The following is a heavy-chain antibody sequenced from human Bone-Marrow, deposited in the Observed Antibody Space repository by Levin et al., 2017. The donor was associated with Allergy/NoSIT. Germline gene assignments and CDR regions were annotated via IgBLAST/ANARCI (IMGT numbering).Heavy chain of an antibody. V-gene: IGHV4-30-4*01. J-gene: IGHJ3*02. CDR3: AEWFGELDAFDI. D-gene: IGHD3-10*01. CDR2: IYYSGST. Sequence: PSETLSLTCTVSGGSISSGDYYWSWIRQPPGKGLEWIGYIYYSGSTYYNPSLKSRVTISVDTSKNQFSLKLSSVTAADTAVYYCAEWFGELDAFDIWGQGRMVTVSS. CDR1: GGSISSGDYY.